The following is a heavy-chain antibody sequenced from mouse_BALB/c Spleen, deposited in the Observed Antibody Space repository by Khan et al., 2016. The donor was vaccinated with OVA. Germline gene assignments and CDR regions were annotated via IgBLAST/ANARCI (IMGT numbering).Heavy chain of an antibody. Sequence: QVQLQQPGPGLVQPSQSLSITCTVSGFSLTTYGIHWVRQSPGKGLEWLGLLWSGGNTDYNAAFISRLSISKDNSKSQVFFKMNSLQTYDTAIYYCARNSYMYDFTYWGQGTLVTVSA. V-gene: IGHV2-2*01. D-gene: IGHD2-14*01. CDR3: ARNSYMYDFTY. CDR1: GFSLTTYG. J-gene: IGHJ3*01. CDR2: LWSGGNT.